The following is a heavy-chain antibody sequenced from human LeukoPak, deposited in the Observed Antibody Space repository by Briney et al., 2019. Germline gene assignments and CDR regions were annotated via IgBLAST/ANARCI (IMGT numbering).Heavy chain of an antibody. J-gene: IGHJ4*02. Sequence: GGSLRLSCAASGFTFNTFNMNWVRQAPGKGLEWVSPITSGGDYIYYADSVKGRFTTSRDNGKNSLSLQLNSLRVEDTAVYYCARGHYDVLAASYKWTPDYWGQGTLVTVSS. CDR3: ARGHYDVLAASYKWTPDY. CDR2: ITSGGDYI. D-gene: IGHD3-9*01. CDR1: GFTFNTFN. V-gene: IGHV3-21*01.